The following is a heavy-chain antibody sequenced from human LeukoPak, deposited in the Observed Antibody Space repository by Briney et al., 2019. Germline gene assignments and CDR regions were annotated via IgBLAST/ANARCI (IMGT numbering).Heavy chain of an antibody. D-gene: IGHD3-16*02. CDR3: AKNRDISQSASAY. CDR2: MGYDGRNK. J-gene: IGHJ4*02. V-gene: IGHV3-33*06. CDR1: GFTFSVYA. Sequence: PGGSLRLSCAASGFTFSVYAMRWVRQAPGKGLEWVAVMGYDGRNKYDAHSVKGRFTISRDNSKNRMYLQMNSLRAEDTAVYYCAKNRDISQSASAYWGQGTLVTVSS.